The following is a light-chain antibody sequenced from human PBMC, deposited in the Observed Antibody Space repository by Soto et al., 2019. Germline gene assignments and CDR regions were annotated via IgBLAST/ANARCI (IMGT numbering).Light chain of an antibody. J-gene: IGLJ1*01. V-gene: IGLV2-14*01. CDR3: SSDTTSNTRV. CDR2: EVS. CDR1: SSDVGSCNY. Sequence: QSALTQPASVAGSPGQSITISCTGTSSDVGSCNYGSWYQQHPGKAPKLIIDEVSNRPSGVSWRFSGSKSGNSASLTISGLRSEVEAEYYCSSDTTSNTRVFGTRAKLTVL.